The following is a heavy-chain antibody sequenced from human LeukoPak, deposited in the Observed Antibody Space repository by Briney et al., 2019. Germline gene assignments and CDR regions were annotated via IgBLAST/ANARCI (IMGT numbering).Heavy chain of an antibody. V-gene: IGHV3-20*04. Sequence: GGSLRLSCAASGFTFDDYGMSWVRQAPGKGLEWVSGINWNGGSTGYADSVKGRFTISRDNAKNSLYLQMNSLRAEDTALYYCARDRVLLAVAGYYYYYMDVWGKGTTVTVSS. CDR2: INWNGGST. D-gene: IGHD6-13*01. J-gene: IGHJ6*03. CDR3: ARDRVLLAVAGYYYYYMDV. CDR1: GFTFDDYG.